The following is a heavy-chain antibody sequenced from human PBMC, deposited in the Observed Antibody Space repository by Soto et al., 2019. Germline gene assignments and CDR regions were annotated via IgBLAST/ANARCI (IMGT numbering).Heavy chain of an antibody. CDR1: GGSISSGDYY. CDR2: IYYSGST. V-gene: IGHV4-30-4*01. Sequence: PSETLSLTCTVSGGSISSGDYYWSWIRQPPXKGLEWIGYIYYSGSTYYNPSLKSRVTISVDTSKNQFSLKLSSVTAADTAVYYCAREPRLLWFGELLYYYGMDVWGQGTTVTVSS. D-gene: IGHD3-10*01. CDR3: AREPRLLWFGELLYYYGMDV. J-gene: IGHJ6*02.